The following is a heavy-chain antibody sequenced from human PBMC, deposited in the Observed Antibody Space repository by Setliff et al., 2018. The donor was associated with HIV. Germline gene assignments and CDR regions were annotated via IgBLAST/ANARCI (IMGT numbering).Heavy chain of an antibody. CDR2: NYYSGST. CDR1: GGSISSSNYY. Sequence: PSETLSLTCTVAGGSISSSNYYWGWIRQPPGKGLEWIGSNYYSGSTYYNPSLKSRVTISVDTSKNQFSLKLSSVTAADTAVYYCARLTYYDILSGYYAPYFDYWGQGTLVTVSS. V-gene: IGHV4-39*01. D-gene: IGHD3-9*01. J-gene: IGHJ4*02. CDR3: ARLTYYDILSGYYAPYFDY.